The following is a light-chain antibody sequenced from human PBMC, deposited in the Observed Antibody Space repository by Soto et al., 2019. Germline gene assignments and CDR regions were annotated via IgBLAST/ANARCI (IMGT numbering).Light chain of an antibody. CDR2: GAS. J-gene: IGKJ5*01. V-gene: IGKV3-15*01. CDR1: QSVSSY. Sequence: EVVMTQSPATLSVSPGERATLSCRASQSVSSYLAWYQQKPGQAPRLLIYGASTRATGIPARFSGSGSGTEFTLPIGSLQSEVFAVYSCQQCSAWPLSPFGQGTRREIK. CDR3: QQCSAWPLSP.